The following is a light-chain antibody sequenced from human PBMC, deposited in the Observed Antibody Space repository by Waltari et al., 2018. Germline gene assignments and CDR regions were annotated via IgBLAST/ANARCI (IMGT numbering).Light chain of an antibody. CDR2: DVT. V-gene: IGLV2-11*01. J-gene: IGLJ3*02. CDR3: CSYAGFSWV. Sequence: QSALTQPRSVSGSPGQSVTISCPGTYSHVGCYKYVSWYKLHPGKAPKLMIYDVTKRPSGVSDRFSGSKSGNTASLTISGLQTDDEADYYCCSYAGFSWVFVGGTELTVL. CDR1: YSHVGCYKY.